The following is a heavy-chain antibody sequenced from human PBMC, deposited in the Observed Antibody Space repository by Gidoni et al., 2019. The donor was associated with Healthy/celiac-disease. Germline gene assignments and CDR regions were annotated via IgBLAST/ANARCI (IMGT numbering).Heavy chain of an antibody. J-gene: IGHJ6*02. CDR3: ARDLVVPAASQWRYYGMDV. CDR1: GFTFSSYE. CDR2: ISSSGSTI. D-gene: IGHD2-2*01. Sequence: EVQLVESGGGLVQPGGSMRLSCAASGFTFSSYEMNWVRQAPGKGLEWVSYISSSGSTIYYADSVKGRFTISRDNAKNSLYLQMNSLRAEDTAVYYCARDLVVPAASQWRYYGMDVWGQGTTVTVSS. V-gene: IGHV3-48*03.